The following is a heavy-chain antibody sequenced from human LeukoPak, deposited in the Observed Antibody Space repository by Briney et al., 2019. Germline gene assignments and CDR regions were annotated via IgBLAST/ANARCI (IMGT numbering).Heavy chain of an antibody. CDR2: FCYSEST. CDR1: GGSISNSNYC. Sequence: PSETLSLTCTVSGGSISNSNYCWGWIRQSPGKGLEWIGSFCYSESTHYNPYLKSRITISVDTSKNQFSLKLRFVTAADTAVYFCATGGGMAVSHIWGQGTLVTVSS. J-gene: IGHJ4*02. D-gene: IGHD6-19*01. V-gene: IGHV4-39*01. CDR3: ATGGGMAVSHI.